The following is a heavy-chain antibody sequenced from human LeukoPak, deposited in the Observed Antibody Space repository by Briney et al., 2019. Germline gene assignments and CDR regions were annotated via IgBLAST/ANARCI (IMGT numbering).Heavy chain of an antibody. Sequence: PGGSLRLSCAASGFTFSSYSMNWVRQAPGKGLEWVSHISSSSSTIYYADSVKGRFTISRDNAKNSLYLQINSLRAEDTAVYYCAKGGDANWFDFWGQGTLVTVSS. J-gene: IGHJ5*01. CDR1: GFTFSSYS. CDR3: AKGGDANWFDF. V-gene: IGHV3-48*04. CDR2: ISSSSSTI.